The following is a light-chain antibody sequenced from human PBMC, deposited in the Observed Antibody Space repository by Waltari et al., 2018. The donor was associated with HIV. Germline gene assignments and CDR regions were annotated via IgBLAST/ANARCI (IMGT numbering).Light chain of an antibody. Sequence: QSVLTQPPSVSGAPGQRVTISCTGSSSNIGAGYDVHWYHQLPGTAPKLLIYCNSNRPSVVPDHFSGSKSGTSASLAITGLQAEDEADYYCQSYDSSLSAYVFGTGTKVTVL. V-gene: IGLV1-40*01. CDR3: QSYDSSLSAYV. J-gene: IGLJ1*01. CDR1: SSNIGAGYD. CDR2: CNS.